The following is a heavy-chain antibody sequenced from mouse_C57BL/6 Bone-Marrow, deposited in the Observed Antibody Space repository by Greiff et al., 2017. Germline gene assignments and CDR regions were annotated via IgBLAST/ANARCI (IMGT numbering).Heavy chain of an antibody. CDR1: GFTFSSYA. J-gene: IGHJ2*01. CDR3: ARGGYDVDY. D-gene: IGHD2-2*01. V-gene: IGHV5-4*03. CDR2: ISDGGSYT. Sequence: DVKLVESGGGLVKPGGSLKLSCAASGFTFSSYAMSWVRQTPEKRLEWVATISDGGSYTYYPDNVKGRFTISRDNAKNNLYLQMSHLKSEDTAMYYCARGGYDVDYWGQGTTLTVSA.